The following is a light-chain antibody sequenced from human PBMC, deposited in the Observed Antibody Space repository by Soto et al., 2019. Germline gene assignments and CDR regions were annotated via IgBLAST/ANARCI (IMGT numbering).Light chain of an antibody. J-gene: IGLJ2*01. Sequence: QAVVTQPPSASGTPGQRVTISCSGSSSNIGSNTVTWYQQLPGTAPKLLIYSNGQRPSGVPDRFSGSKSGTSASLAISGLQSEDEADYYCATWDDSLNGGVFGGGTKVTVL. CDR3: ATWDDSLNGGV. CDR1: SSNIGSNT. V-gene: IGLV1-44*01. CDR2: SNG.